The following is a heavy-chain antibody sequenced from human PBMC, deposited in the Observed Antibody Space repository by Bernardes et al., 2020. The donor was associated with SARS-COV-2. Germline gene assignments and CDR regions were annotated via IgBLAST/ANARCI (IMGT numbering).Heavy chain of an antibody. J-gene: IGHJ6*02. Sequence: GGSLRLSCAASGFTVSNDFINWVRQAPGKGLEWVSGIYSGTDIKYADSVKCRFTISRDNSKNTVYLQMNSLRPEDTAVYYCARDLTIMGMDIWGHGTTVKVSS. D-gene: IGHD5-12*01. CDR2: IYSGTDI. CDR3: ARDLTIMGMDI. CDR1: GFTVSNDF. V-gene: IGHV3-66*02.